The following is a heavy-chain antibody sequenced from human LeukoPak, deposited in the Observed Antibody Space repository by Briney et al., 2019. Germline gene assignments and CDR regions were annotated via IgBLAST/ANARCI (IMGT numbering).Heavy chain of an antibody. D-gene: IGHD2-2*01. CDR2: ISYDGSNK. J-gene: IGHJ6*03. V-gene: IGHV3-30-3*01. CDR1: GFTFSSYA. Sequence: GRSLRLSCAASGFTFSSYAMHWVRQAPGKGLEWVAVISYDGSNKYYADSVKGRFTISRDNAKNSLYLQMNSLRAEDTAVYYCARVGGLSDQRFSYYYYYMDVWGKGTTVTVSS. CDR3: ARVGGLSDQRFSYYYYYMDV.